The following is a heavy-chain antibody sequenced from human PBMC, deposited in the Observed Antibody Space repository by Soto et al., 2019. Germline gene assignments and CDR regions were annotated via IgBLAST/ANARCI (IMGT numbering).Heavy chain of an antibody. CDR3: ARGGVLLWFGEPLDY. CDR1: GYTFTRYG. D-gene: IGHD3-10*01. V-gene: IGHV1-18*01. J-gene: IGHJ4*02. Sequence: QVQLVQSGAEVKKPGASVKVSCKASGYTFTRYGFTWVRQAPGQGLEWMGWISGYSGNTNYAQNLRGRVTMTTDTSTSKAYMELRSLRSDYTAVYYCARGGVLLWFGEPLDYWGQGTLVTVSS. CDR2: ISGYSGNT.